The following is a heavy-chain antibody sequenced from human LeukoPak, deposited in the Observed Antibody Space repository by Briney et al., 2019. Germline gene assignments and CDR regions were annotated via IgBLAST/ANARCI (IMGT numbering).Heavy chain of an antibody. CDR1: GGSISSYY. CDR3: ARTRRGGFGELPLDY. J-gene: IGHJ4*02. CDR2: IYYSGST. V-gene: IGHV4-59*01. D-gene: IGHD3-10*01. Sequence: ETLSLTCTVSGGSISSYYWSWIRQPPGKGLEWIGYIYYSGSTNYNPSLKSRATISVDTSKNQFSLKLSSVTAADTAVYYCARTRRGGFGELPLDYWGQGTLVTVSS.